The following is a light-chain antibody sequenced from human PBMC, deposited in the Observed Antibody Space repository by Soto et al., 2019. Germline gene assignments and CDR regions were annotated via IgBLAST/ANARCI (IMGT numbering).Light chain of an antibody. CDR1: SPNIGAGYD. CDR2: GNS. V-gene: IGLV1-40*01. Sequence: QSVLTKPPSVSGAPGQRVTISCTGSSPNIGAGYDVHWYQQLPGTAPKLLIYGNSNRPSGVPDRFSGSKSGTSASLAITGLQAEDEADYYCQSYDSSGAVFGGGTQLTVL. J-gene: IGLJ7*01. CDR3: QSYDSSGAV.